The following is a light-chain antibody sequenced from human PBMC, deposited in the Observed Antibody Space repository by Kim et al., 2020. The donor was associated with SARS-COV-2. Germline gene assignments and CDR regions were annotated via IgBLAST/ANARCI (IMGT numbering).Light chain of an antibody. J-gene: IGKJ3*01. CDR2: DAS. V-gene: IGKV1-9*01. CDR3: QQINSPLT. CDR1: QGISSY. Sequence: IQLTQSPSSLSASVGDRVTITCRASQGISSYLAWYQQKPGKAPKLLIYDASTLQSGVPSRFSGSGSGTDFTLTISSLQPEDFATYYWQQINSPLTFGPGTKVDIK.